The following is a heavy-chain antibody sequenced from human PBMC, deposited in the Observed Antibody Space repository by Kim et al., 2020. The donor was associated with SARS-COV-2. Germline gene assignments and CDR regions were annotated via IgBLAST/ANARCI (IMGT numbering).Heavy chain of an antibody. J-gene: IGHJ4*02. CDR3: AKEGDFWSGDYIRMLTVPYFDY. CDR2: ISSDGRNK. Sequence: GGSLRLSCEVSGILFWRYGIHWVRQAPGSGLEWVASISSDGRNKFYAESVEGRFTISRDNSRNTVYLQMLSLRPDDTAVYYCAKEGDFWSGDYIRMLTVPYFDYWGQGTLVTVSS. D-gene: IGHD3-3*01. CDR1: GILFWRYG. V-gene: IGHV3-30*18.